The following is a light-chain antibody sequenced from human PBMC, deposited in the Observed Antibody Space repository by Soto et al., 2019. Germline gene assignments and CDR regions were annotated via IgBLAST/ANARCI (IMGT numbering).Light chain of an antibody. V-gene: IGKV1-27*01. Sequence: DIQMTQSPSSLSASVGDRVTITCRASQSISGYLAWYQQKPGKAPKLLIYAASTLQSGVPSRFSGSGSGTDFTLIISSLQPEDVATYYCQQYNSAPYTFGQGTKVEIK. CDR1: QSISGY. CDR3: QQYNSAPYT. J-gene: IGKJ2*01. CDR2: AAS.